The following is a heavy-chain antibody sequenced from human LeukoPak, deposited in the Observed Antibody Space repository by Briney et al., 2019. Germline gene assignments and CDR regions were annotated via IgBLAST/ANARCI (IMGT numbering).Heavy chain of an antibody. D-gene: IGHD6-19*01. V-gene: IGHV3-9*01. CDR1: GFTFDDYT. CDR3: AKDRVPEQWLAASRDAFDI. Sequence: QTGGSLRLSCAASGFTFDDYTMHWVRQAPGKGLEWVSGISWDGGSIDYADSVKGRFTISRDNAKNSLYLQMNSLRAEDTAVYYCAKDRVPEQWLAASRDAFDIWGQGTMVTVSS. CDR2: ISWDGGSI. J-gene: IGHJ3*02.